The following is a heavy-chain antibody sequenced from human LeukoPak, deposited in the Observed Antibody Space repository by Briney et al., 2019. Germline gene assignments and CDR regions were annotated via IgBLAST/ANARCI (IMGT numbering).Heavy chain of an antibody. CDR1: GDSIRSTSYY. D-gene: IGHD3-10*01. Sequence: SETLSLTCTVSGDSIRSTSYYWGWIRQPPGKGLEWIGSIYYSGDTYYNPSLKSRVTIAVDTSKNQFSLKLNSVTAADTAVYYCARVGVWFGEKGGNYYYYGMDVWGQGTTVTVSS. V-gene: IGHV4-39*01. CDR3: ARVGVWFGEKGGNYYYYGMDV. J-gene: IGHJ6*02. CDR2: IYYSGDT.